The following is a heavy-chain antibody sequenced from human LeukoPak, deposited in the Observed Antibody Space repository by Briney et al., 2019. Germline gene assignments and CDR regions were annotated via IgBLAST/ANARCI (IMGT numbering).Heavy chain of an antibody. CDR1: GYTFTSYG. J-gene: IGHJ4*02. CDR2: ISAYNGNR. V-gene: IGHV1-18*01. Sequence: ASVKVSCKTSGYTFTSYGIIWVRQAPGQGLEWMGWISAYNGNRNYAQKLQGRVTMTTDTSTSTAYMELRSLRSDDTAVYYCARSGFLGPFDYWGQGTLVTVSS. D-gene: IGHD3-3*01. CDR3: ARSGFLGPFDY.